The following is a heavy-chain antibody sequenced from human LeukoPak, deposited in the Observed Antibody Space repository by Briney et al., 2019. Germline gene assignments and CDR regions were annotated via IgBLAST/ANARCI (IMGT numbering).Heavy chain of an antibody. J-gene: IGHJ6*04. Sequence: SETLSLICTFSGDSISSQSWSWIRQPPGKGLEWIGFMSYSGSANYNPPLTTRDTISVDTSKNQFSMKLSSVTAADTAVYYCARTNVDPYYYALDVWGDGTTVTVSS. V-gene: IGHV4-59*11. CDR2: MSYSGSA. CDR3: ARTNVDPYYYALDV. CDR1: GDSISSQS. D-gene: IGHD2-21*01.